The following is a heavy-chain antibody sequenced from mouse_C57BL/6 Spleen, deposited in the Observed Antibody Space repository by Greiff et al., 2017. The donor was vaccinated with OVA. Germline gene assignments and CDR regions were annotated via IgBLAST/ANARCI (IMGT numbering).Heavy chain of an antibody. CDR1: GFTFSSYA. Sequence: EVMLVESGEGLVKPGGSLKLSCAASGFTFSSYAMSWVRQTPEKRLEWVAYISSGGDYIYYADTVKGRFTISRDNARNTLYLQLSSLKSEDTAMYYCTRRTVVANWYFEVWGTGTTVTVSS. J-gene: IGHJ1*03. V-gene: IGHV5-9-1*02. CDR3: TRRTVVANWYFEV. D-gene: IGHD1-1*01. CDR2: ISSGGDYI.